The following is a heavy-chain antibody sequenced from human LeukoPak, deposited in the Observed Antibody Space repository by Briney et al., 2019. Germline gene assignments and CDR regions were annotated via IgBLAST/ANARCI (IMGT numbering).Heavy chain of an antibody. CDR1: GFTFSTYA. J-gene: IGHJ4*02. Sequence: GGSLRLSCAASGFTFSTYAMNWVRQGPGKGLEWVSGISGNGGTTYYADSMKGRFTISRDNSKDTLYLQMNSLRADDTAVYYCAKEGAYSSGGLVSYWGQGTLVTVSS. V-gene: IGHV3-23*01. D-gene: IGHD6-19*01. CDR3: AKEGAYSSGGLVSY. CDR2: ISGNGGTT.